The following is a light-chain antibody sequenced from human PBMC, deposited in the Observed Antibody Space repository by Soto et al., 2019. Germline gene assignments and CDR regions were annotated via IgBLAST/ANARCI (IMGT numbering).Light chain of an antibody. V-gene: IGKV1-13*02. CDR2: DAS. CDR3: QQFNSYPPT. J-gene: IGKJ4*01. Sequence: GDRVTITCRASQGISSALAWYQQKPGKAPKLLIYDASSLESGVPSRFSGSGSGTDFTLTISSLQTEDFATYYWQQFNSYPPTCGGGTKVEIK. CDR1: QGISSA.